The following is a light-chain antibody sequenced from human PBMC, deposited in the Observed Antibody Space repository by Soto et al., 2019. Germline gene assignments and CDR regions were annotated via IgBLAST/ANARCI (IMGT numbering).Light chain of an antibody. CDR2: EVN. J-gene: IGLJ1*01. CDR3: NSHTSTNTRV. V-gene: IGLV2-14*01. CDR1: SNDVGNYNY. Sequence: QSVLTQPASVSGSPGQSITLSCTGTSNDVGNYNYVSWYQQYPGQAPRLLIYEVNNRPSGISDRFSGSKSGNPASLTISGLQADDEADYYCNSHTSTNTRVFGTGTKVTVL.